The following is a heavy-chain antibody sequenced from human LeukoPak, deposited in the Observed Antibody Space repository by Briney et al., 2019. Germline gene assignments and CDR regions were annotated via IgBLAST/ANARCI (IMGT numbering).Heavy chain of an antibody. CDR3: ARAAYYRFDY. D-gene: IGHD1-26*01. J-gene: IGHJ4*02. V-gene: IGHV3-7*01. CDR2: IKQDGSEK. Sequence: GGSLRLSCAASGFTFSSYWMSWVRQAPGKGLEWVANIKQDGSEKYYVDSVKGRFTISRDNAKNSLYLQMSSLRAEDTAIYFCARAAYYRFDYWGQGTLVTVSS. CDR1: GFTFSSYW.